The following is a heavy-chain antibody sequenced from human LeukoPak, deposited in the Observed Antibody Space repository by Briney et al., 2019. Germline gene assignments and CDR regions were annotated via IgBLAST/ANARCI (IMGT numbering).Heavy chain of an antibody. D-gene: IGHD3-22*01. CDR1: GGSISSSSYY. CDR2: IYYSEST. Sequence: SETLSLTCTVSGGSISSSSYYWGWIRQPPGKGLEWIGWIYYSESTYYIPSLKSRVTIPGDTSKNQFSLKLSAVTAAATAVYYCARQSAAYYDSSGPLGDWFDPWGQGTLVTVSS. CDR3: ARQSAAYYDSSGPLGDWFDP. J-gene: IGHJ5*02. V-gene: IGHV4-39*01.